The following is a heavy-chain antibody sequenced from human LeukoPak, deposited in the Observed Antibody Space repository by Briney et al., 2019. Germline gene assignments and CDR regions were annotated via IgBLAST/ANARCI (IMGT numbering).Heavy chain of an antibody. J-gene: IGHJ5*02. D-gene: IGHD3-10*01. Sequence: ASVTVSFTASGYGFSTYGITWVRQAPGQGLEWMGWISAYGVSTDYAQKFQDRVTITADTSTNTAYMELRSLRPDDTAVYYCARANLWIGEHWFDPWGQGTLVIVSP. CDR1: GYGFSTYG. CDR2: ISAYGVST. CDR3: ARANLWIGEHWFDP. V-gene: IGHV1-18*01.